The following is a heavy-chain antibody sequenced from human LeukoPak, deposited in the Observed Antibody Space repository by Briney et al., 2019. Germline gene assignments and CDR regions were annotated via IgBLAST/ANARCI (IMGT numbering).Heavy chain of an antibody. CDR2: IYPNSGGT. V-gene: IGHV1-2*06. CDR1: GYTFTGYY. J-gene: IGHJ3*02. CDR3: ASDSSGYYSRSAFDI. D-gene: IGHD3-22*01. Sequence: ASVKVSYKASGYTFTGYYMHWVRQAPGQGLEWMGRIYPNSGGTNYAQKFQGRVTMTRDTSISTAYMEPSRLRSDDTAVYYCASDSSGYYSRSAFDIWGQGTMVTVSS.